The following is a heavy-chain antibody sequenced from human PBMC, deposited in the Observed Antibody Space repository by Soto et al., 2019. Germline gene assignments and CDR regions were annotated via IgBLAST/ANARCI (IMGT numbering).Heavy chain of an antibody. J-gene: IGHJ6*02. V-gene: IGHV4-28*01. D-gene: IGHD5-18*01. Sequence: SETLSLTCAVSGYSISSSNWWGWIRQPPGKGLEWIGYIYYSGTTYYNPSLKSRVTISVDTSKNQFSLKLSSVTAADTAVYYCARWDTAMVYYGMDVWGQGTTVTAP. CDR1: GYSISSSNW. CDR3: ARWDTAMVYYGMDV. CDR2: IYYSGTT.